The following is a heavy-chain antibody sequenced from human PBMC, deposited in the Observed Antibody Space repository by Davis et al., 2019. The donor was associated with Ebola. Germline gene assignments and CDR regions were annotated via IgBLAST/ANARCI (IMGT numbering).Heavy chain of an antibody. CDR2: IYYNGNT. J-gene: IGHJ5*02. CDR3: ARGVTTATTGWFDP. D-gene: IGHD4-17*01. Sequence: SETLSLTCAVSRGSVTSAGHSWSWFRRPPGKRLEWIAYIYYNGNTYYNPSLRSRVGISLDTARNQFSLNLSSMTAADTAVYYCARGVTTATTGWFDPWGQGTLVTVSS. CDR1: RGSVTSAGHS. V-gene: IGHV4-30-4*07.